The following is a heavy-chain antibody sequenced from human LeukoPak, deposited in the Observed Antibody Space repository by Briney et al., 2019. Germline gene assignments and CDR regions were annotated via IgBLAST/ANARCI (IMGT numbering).Heavy chain of an antibody. V-gene: IGHV3-7*01. CDR3: ARGVPYDSWSGPHYSDY. Sequence: PGGSLRLSRAASRFTLSTYWMSWVRQAPGKGLEWVAHIKQDGSQEYYVDSVKGRFTISRDSAKNSLYLQMNSLRAEDTAVYYCARGVPYDSWSGPHYSDYWGQGTLVTVSS. CDR2: IKQDGSQE. J-gene: IGHJ4*02. D-gene: IGHD3-3*01. CDR1: RFTLSTYW.